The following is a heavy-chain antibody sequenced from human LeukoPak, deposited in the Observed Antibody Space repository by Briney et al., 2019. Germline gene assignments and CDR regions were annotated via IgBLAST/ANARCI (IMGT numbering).Heavy chain of an antibody. CDR2: IYSGGST. V-gene: IGHV3-66*01. D-gene: IGHD3-22*01. J-gene: IGHJ3*02. Sequence: GGSLRLSCAASGFTVSSNYMSWVRQAPGKGLEWVSVIYSGGSTYYADSVKGRFTISRDNSKNTLYLQMNSLRAEDTAVYYCARGGYYCDSRTDEAFDIWGQGTMITVSS. CDR1: GFTVSSNY. CDR3: ARGGYYCDSRTDEAFDI.